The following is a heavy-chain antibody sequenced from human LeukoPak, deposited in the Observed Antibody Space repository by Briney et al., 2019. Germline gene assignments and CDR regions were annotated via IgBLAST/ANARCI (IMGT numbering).Heavy chain of an antibody. Sequence: SETLSLTCAVSGGSISSGGYSWSWIRQPPGKGLEWIGYIYYSGSTYYNPSLKSRVTISVDTSKNQFSLKLSSVTAADTAVYYCARGRGELSYRIDYWGQGTLVTVSS. CDR2: IYYSGST. V-gene: IGHV4-30-4*07. D-gene: IGHD3-16*02. CDR1: GGSISSGGYS. J-gene: IGHJ4*02. CDR3: ARGRGELSYRIDY.